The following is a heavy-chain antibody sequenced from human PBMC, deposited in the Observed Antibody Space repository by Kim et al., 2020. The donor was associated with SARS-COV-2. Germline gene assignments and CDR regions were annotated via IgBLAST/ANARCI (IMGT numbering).Heavy chain of an antibody. J-gene: IGHJ6*02. CDR1: GGSFSGYY. V-gene: IGHV4-34*01. CDR2: INHSGST. D-gene: IGHD3-3*01. CDR3: AGVELEGAYGMDV. Sequence: SETLSLTCAVYGGSFSGYYWSWIRQPPGKGLEWIGEINHSGSTNYNPSLMSRVTISVDTSKNQFSLKLSSVTAADTAVYYCAGVELEGAYGMDVWGQGTTVTVSS.